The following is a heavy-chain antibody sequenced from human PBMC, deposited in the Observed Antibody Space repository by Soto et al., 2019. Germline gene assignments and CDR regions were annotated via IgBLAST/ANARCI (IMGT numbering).Heavy chain of an antibody. Sequence: EVQLVESGGGLVQPGGSLRLSCAASGFTFSSYWMSWVRRAPGKGLEWVANIKQDGSEKYYVDSVKGRFTISRDNAKNSLYLQMNSLRAEDTAVYYCARDTDYYDSSGYPGGMDVWGQGTTVTVSS. V-gene: IGHV3-7*05. D-gene: IGHD3-22*01. CDR1: GFTFSSYW. J-gene: IGHJ6*02. CDR2: IKQDGSEK. CDR3: ARDTDYYDSSGYPGGMDV.